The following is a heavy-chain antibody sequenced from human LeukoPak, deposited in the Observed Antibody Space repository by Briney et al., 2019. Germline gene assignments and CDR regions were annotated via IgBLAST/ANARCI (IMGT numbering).Heavy chain of an antibody. CDR1: GYSTNNYW. J-gene: IGHJ5*02. D-gene: IGHD2-15*01. V-gene: IGHV5-51*01. Sequence: GESLKISCKGSGYSTNNYWIAWVRQMPGNGVEWMGIIYPADADIRYSPSFQDQVTISADKSIRTAYLQWNSLKASDTAMYYCARQEYCSGGSCYTWFDPWGQGTLVTVSS. CDR2: IYPADADI. CDR3: ARQEYCSGGSCYTWFDP.